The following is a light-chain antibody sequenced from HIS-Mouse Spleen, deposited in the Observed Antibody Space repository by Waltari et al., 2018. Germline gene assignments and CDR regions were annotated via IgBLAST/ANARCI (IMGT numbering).Light chain of an antibody. V-gene: IGLV1-47*01. CDR2: RNN. CDR1: SSNIGSNY. CDR3: AAWDDSLSGPV. Sequence: QSVLTQPPSASGTPGQRVTISCSGSSSNIGSNYVSWYQPLPGTAPKLLTYRNNQRPSGVPDRFSGSKSGTSASLAISGLRSEDEADYYCAAWDDSLSGPVFGGGTKLTVL. J-gene: IGLJ3*02.